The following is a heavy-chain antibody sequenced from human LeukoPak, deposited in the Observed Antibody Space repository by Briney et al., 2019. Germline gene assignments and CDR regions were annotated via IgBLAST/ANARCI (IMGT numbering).Heavy chain of an antibody. V-gene: IGHV1-18*04. J-gene: IGHJ6*02. Sequence: GASVKVSCKASGYTFTSYGISWVRQAPGQGLEWMGWISAYNGNTNYAQKLQGRVTMTTDTSTSTAYMELRSLRSDDTAVYYCAREQECSYGYYYYYYGMDVWGQGTTVTVSS. D-gene: IGHD5-18*01. CDR2: ISAYNGNT. CDR3: AREQECSYGYYYYYYGMDV. CDR1: GYTFTSYG.